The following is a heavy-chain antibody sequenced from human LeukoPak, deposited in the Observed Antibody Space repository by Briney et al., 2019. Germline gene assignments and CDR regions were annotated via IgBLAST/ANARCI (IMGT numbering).Heavy chain of an antibody. V-gene: IGHV1-69*13. D-gene: IGHD3-9*01. CDR3: AREARYYDILTGYYLFYFDY. CDR1: GGTFSSYA. J-gene: IGHJ4*02. Sequence: SVKVSCRASGGTFSSYAISWVRQAPGQGLEWMGGIIPIFGTANYAQKFQGRVTITADESTSTAYMELSSLRSEDTAVYYCAREARYYDILTGYYLFYFDYWGQGTLVTVSS. CDR2: IIPIFGTA.